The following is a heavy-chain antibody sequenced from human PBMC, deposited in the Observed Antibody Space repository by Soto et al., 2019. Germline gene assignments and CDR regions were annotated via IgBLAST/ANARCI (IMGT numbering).Heavy chain of an antibody. J-gene: IGHJ4*02. CDR1: GFTFSSYA. CDR3: AKDVVNYYDSSGFLY. V-gene: IGHV3-23*01. Sequence: GGSLRLSCAASGFTFSSYAMSWVRQAPGKGLEWVSAISGSGGSTYYADSVKGRFTISRDNSKNTLYLQMNSLRAEDTAVYYCAKDVVNYYDSSGFLYWGQGTLVTVSS. CDR2: ISGSGGST. D-gene: IGHD3-22*01.